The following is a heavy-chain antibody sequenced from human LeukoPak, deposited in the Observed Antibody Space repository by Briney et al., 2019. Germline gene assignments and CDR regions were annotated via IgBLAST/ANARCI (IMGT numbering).Heavy chain of an antibody. D-gene: IGHD2-2*01. V-gene: IGHV4-34*01. CDR2: INHSGST. CDR3: VALVVLAAMH. Sequence: SETLSLTCAVYGGSFSGYYWSWIRQPPGKGLEWIGEINHSGSTNYNPSLKSRVTISVDTSKNQFSLKLSSVTAADTAVYYCVALVVLAAMHWGQGTLVTVSS. J-gene: IGHJ4*02. CDR1: GGSFSGYY.